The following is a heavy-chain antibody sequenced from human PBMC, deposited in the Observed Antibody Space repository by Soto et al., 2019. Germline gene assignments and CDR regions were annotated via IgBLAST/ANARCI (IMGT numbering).Heavy chain of an antibody. CDR1: GFTFSSYG. CDR2: MSYDGSK. D-gene: IGHD4-17*01. V-gene: IGHV3-30*18. Sequence: QVQLVESGGGVVQPGRSLRLSCAAAGFTFSSYGMHWVRQAPGTGLEWVAVMSYDGSKYYADTVKGRFTISRDNSKNTLYLQINSLRPEDTAVYYCAKDFTPWFGDYFYYYDGMDVWGQGTTVTVSS. CDR3: AKDFTPWFGDYFYYYDGMDV. J-gene: IGHJ6*02.